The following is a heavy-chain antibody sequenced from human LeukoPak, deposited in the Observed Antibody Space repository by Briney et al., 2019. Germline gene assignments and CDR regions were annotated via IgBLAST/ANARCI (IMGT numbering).Heavy chain of an antibody. CDR2: ISGSGANT. CDR1: GITLSNFA. CDR3: AKTALAGLYFFDY. V-gene: IGHV3-23*01. Sequence: GGSLRLSCAASGITLSNFAMNWVRQAPGKGLEWVSTISGSGANTNYAASVKGRLTISRDNSKNTLYLQMNSLRAEDTAVYYCAKTALAGLYFFDYWGQGTLVTVSS. J-gene: IGHJ4*02. D-gene: IGHD2-15*01.